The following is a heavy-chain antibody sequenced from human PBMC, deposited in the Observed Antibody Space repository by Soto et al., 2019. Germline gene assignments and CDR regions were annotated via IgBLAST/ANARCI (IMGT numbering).Heavy chain of an antibody. CDR3: TTWFPGSTFDY. D-gene: IGHD3-10*01. V-gene: IGHV3-15*01. Sequence: PGGSLRLSCAASGFTFSNAWMSWVRQAPGKGLEWVGRIKSKTDGGTTHYAAPVKGRFTISRDDSRNTLYLQMNSLKTEDTAVYYCTTWFPGSTFDYWGQGTLVTVSS. CDR1: GFTFSNAW. J-gene: IGHJ4*02. CDR2: IKSKTDGGTT.